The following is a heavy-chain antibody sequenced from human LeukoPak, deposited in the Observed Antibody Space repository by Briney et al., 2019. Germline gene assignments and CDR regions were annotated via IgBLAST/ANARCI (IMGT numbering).Heavy chain of an antibody. J-gene: IGHJ4*02. D-gene: IGHD6-25*01. CDR2: VATGGNT. CDR3: AKSLAARWVIDY. V-gene: IGHV3-23*01. CDR1: GFSFGGFA. Sequence: GGSLRLSCAASGFSFGGFAMGWVRQAPGRGLEWVSSVATGGNTYYSDSVKGRFTISRDNSKNTLYLQMDGLRAEDTAIYFCAKSLAARWVIDYWGQGTLVTVSS.